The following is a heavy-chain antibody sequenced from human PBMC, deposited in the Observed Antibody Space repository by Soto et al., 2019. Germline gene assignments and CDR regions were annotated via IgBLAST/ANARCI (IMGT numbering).Heavy chain of an antibody. CDR2: ISSDSSNI. V-gene: IGHV3-48*01. CDR3: ATYFGSGTYFPDHYYYGMDV. CDR1: GITFSTYR. Sequence: AGGSLRLSCAASGITFSTYRMHWVRQAPGKGLEWVSYISSDSSNIAYADSVKGRFTISRDNAKNSLYLQMNSLRAEDTAVYYCATYFGSGTYFPDHYYYGMDVWGQGTTVTVSS. D-gene: IGHD3-10*01. J-gene: IGHJ6*02.